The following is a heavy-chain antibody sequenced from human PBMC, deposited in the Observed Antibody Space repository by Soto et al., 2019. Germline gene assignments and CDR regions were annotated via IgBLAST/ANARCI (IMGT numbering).Heavy chain of an antibody. V-gene: IGHV4-31*03. CDR2: IYYTGST. CDR3: ARALVDDYYGLDF. Sequence: SETLSLTCTVSGGSITRSPYYWSWIRQLPGKGLEWIGYIYYTGSTYYNPSLKSRVFISMDRSKNQFSLNLNFVTAADTAAFYCARALVDDYYGLDFWGQGTTVTVS. J-gene: IGHJ6*02. CDR1: GGSITRSPYY.